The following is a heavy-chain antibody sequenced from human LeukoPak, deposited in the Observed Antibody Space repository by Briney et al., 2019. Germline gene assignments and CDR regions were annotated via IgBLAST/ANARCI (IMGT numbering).Heavy chain of an antibody. CDR2: IYHSGST. CDR1: GYSISSGYY. V-gene: IGHV4-38-2*02. J-gene: IGHJ4*02. CDR3: ARVNAIKIAVAGTFDY. D-gene: IGHD6-19*01. Sequence: SETLSLTCTVSGYSISSGYYWGWIRQPPGKGLEWIGSIYHSGSTNYSPSLKSRVTISVDTSKNQFSLKLSSVTAADTAVYYCARVNAIKIAVAGTFDYWGQGTLVTVSS.